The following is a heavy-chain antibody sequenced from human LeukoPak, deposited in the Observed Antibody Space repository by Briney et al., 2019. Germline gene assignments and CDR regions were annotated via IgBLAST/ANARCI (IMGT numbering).Heavy chain of an antibody. CDR3: ARRSPVGGGSYDI. J-gene: IGHJ3*02. V-gene: IGHV4-4*02. CDR1: GGSISSSNW. CDR2: IYHSGST. D-gene: IGHD3-16*01. Sequence: ASETLSLTCAVSGGSISSSNWWSWVRQPPGKGLEWIGEIYHSGSTNYNPSLKSRVTISVDKSKNQFSLKLRSVTAADTAVYYCARRSPVGGGSYDIWGQGAMVTVSS.